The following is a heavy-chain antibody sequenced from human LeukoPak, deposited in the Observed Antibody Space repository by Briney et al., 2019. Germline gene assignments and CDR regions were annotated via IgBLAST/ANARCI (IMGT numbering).Heavy chain of an antibody. V-gene: IGHV1-24*01. D-gene: IGHD5-18*01. CDR2: FDPEDGET. CDR3: ATVGGYSYGYYWAVYYYGMDV. CDR1: GYTLTELS. J-gene: IGHJ6*02. Sequence: ASVKVSCKFSGYTLTELSMHWVRQAPGKGLEWMGVFDPEDGETIYAQKFQGRVTMTEDTSTDTAYMELSSLRSEDTAVYYCATVGGYSYGYYWAVYYYGMDVWGQGTTVTVSS.